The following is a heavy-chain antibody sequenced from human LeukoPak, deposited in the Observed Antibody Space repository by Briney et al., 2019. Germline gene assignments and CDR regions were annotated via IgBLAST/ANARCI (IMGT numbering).Heavy chain of an antibody. CDR1: GYSFTTYD. J-gene: IGHJ4*02. CDR2: MNPNSGKT. V-gene: IGHV1-8*01. CDR3: ARGLSPSDY. Sequence: ASVKVSCKASGYSFTTYDINWVRQAHGQGLEWMGWMNPNSGKTNFAQKFQGRVTMTRTTSISTAYMEVSSLRSEDTAVCYCARGLSPSDYWGQGTLVTVSS.